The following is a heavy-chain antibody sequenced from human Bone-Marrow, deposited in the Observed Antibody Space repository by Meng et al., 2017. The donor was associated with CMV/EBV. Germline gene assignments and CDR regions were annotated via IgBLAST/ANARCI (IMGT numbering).Heavy chain of an antibody. CDR3: AKDVE. Sequence: GESLKISCGASGFSFGSYGMHWVRQAPGKGLEWVAFIRHDGSYGYYTDSVKGRFTISRDNSKNTMYLQMNSRRVEDTAVYYCAKDVEWGQGTLVTVSS. J-gene: IGHJ4*02. CDR1: GFSFGSYG. V-gene: IGHV3-30*02. CDR2: IRHDGSYG.